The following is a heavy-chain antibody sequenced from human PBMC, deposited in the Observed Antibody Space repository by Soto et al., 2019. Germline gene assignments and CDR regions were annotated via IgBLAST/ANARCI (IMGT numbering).Heavy chain of an antibody. D-gene: IGHD3-9*01. V-gene: IGHV4-39*01. CDR3: ARLPLTGYYIGWFDP. J-gene: IGHJ5*02. Sequence: SETLSLTCTVSGGSISSSSYYWGWIRQPPGKGLEWIGSIFYSGSTYYNPSLKSRVTISVDTSKNQFSLKLSSVTAADTAVYYCARLPLTGYYIGWFDPWGQGTLVTVSS. CDR1: GGSISSSSYY. CDR2: IFYSGST.